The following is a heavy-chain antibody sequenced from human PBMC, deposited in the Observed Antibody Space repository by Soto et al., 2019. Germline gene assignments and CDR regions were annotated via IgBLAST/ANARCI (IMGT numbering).Heavy chain of an antibody. V-gene: IGHV3-73*01. Sequence: GGSLRLSCAASGCTFSGSAMHWVRQASGKGLEWVGRIRSKANSYATAYAASVKGRFTISRDDSKNTAYLQMNSLKTEDTAVYYCTMTTVTTWGYWGQGTLVTVSS. CDR1: GCTFSGSA. D-gene: IGHD4-17*01. CDR3: TMTTVTTWGY. J-gene: IGHJ4*02. CDR2: IRSKANSYAT.